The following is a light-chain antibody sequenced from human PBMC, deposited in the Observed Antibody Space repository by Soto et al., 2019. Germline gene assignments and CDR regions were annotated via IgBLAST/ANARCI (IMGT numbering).Light chain of an antibody. CDR3: QQYGSPWT. J-gene: IGKJ1*01. CDR2: GAS. V-gene: IGKV3-20*01. Sequence: EIVLTQSPGTLSLSPGERATLSCRASQSVSSTYLAWYQQKPGQAPRLLIYGASNRATGIPDRFSGSGSGTDFTLTSSRLEPEDFALYYCQQYGSPWTFGQGTKAEIK. CDR1: QSVSSTY.